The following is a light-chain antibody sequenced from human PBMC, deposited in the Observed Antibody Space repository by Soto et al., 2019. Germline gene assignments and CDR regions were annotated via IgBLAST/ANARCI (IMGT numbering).Light chain of an antibody. Sequence: DIEMTKSPSSLSASVGDRVTITCRASQSISSYLNWYQQKPGKAPRLLIYAVSNLQSGVPSRFSGSGSGTDFTLTISSLQPEDFATYYCQQNYITPLAFGPGTKVDIK. J-gene: IGKJ3*01. CDR1: QSISSY. V-gene: IGKV1-39*01. CDR2: AVS. CDR3: QQNYITPLA.